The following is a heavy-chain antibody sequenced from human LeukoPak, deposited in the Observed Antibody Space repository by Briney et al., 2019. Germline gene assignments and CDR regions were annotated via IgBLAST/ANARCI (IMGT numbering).Heavy chain of an antibody. CDR2: IYYSGSS. V-gene: IGHV4-30-4*08. J-gene: IGHJ4*02. D-gene: IGHD5-18*01. CDR1: GGSISSGDYY. Sequence: SETLSLTCTVSGGSISSGDYYWSWIRQPPGKGLEWIGYIYYSGSSYYNPSLKSRITISVDTSKNQFSLKVSSVTAADTAVYYCAGGYSYGPLDYWGQGTLVTVSS. CDR3: AGGYSYGPLDY.